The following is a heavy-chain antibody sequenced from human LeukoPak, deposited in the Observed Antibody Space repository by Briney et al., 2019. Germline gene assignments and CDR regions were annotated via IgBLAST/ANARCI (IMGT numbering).Heavy chain of an antibody. CDR1: GCTFTRYG. D-gene: IGHD4-23*01. CDR2: ISSYNGDT. CDR3: ARGEYGGGFDY. J-gene: IGHJ4*02. V-gene: IGHV1-18*01. Sequence: ASVKVSCKASGCTFTRYGITWVRQAPGQGLEWMGWISSYNGDTKYAQKVQGRVTVTTDTSTSTAYMELRSLSLDDTAVYYCARGEYGGGFDYWGQGTLVTVSS.